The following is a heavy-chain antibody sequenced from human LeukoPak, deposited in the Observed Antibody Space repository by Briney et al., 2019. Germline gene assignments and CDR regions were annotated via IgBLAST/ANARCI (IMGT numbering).Heavy chain of an antibody. J-gene: IGHJ4*02. CDR2: IYRSGST. V-gene: IGHV4-38-2*02. D-gene: IGHD6-6*01. CDR3: ASPLYSSSHFDF. Sequence: SETLSLTCTVSGFSISSGYYWGWIRQPPGKGLECIGDIYRSGSTYYSPSLKSRVTISIDTSKNQFSLKLSSVTAADTAVYYCASPLYSSSHFDFWGQGALVTVSS. CDR1: GFSISSGYY.